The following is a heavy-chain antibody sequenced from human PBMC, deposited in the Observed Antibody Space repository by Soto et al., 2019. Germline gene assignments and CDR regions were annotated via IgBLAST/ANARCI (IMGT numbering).Heavy chain of an antibody. Sequence: GGSLRLSCAASGFTFSSYAMSWVRQAPGKGLEWVSAISGSGGSTYYADSVKGRFTISRDNSKNTLYLQMNSLRAEDTAVYYCAKDRADIVATIIVYAFDIWGQGTMVTVSS. V-gene: IGHV3-23*01. CDR1: GFTFSSYA. CDR3: AKDRADIVATIIVYAFDI. CDR2: ISGSGGST. D-gene: IGHD5-12*01. J-gene: IGHJ3*02.